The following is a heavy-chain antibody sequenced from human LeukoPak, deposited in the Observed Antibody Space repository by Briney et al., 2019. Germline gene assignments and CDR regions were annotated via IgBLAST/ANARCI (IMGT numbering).Heavy chain of an antibody. V-gene: IGHV3-30*18. CDR1: GFTFSSYG. J-gene: IGHJ4*02. CDR3: AKDYGGSEGATVDY. D-gene: IGHD1-26*01. CDR2: ISYDGSNK. Sequence: PGGSLRLSCAASGFTFSSYGMHWVRQAPGKGLEWVAVISYDGSNKYYADSVKGRFTISRDNSKNTLYLQMNSLRAEDTAVYYCAKDYGGSEGATVDYWGQGTLITVSS.